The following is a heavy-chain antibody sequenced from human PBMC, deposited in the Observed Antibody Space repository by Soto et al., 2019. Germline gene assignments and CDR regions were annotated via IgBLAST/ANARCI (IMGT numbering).Heavy chain of an antibody. V-gene: IGHV3-30*04. D-gene: IGHD3-9*01. CDR1: RFTVSSHA. CDR3: AKDVYFDSYYFDQ. Sequence: GVSLRLSCAASRFTVSSHAMHWVRQAPGKGLEWVAVISHDGRQKYYVDSVKGRFTLSRDESDNTVYLQMNSLRPEDTAVYYCAKDVYFDSYYFDQWGQGTLVTVSS. CDR2: ISHDGRQK. J-gene: IGHJ4*02.